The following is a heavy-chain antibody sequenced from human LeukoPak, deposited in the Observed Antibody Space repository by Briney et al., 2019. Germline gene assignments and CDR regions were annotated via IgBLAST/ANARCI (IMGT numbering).Heavy chain of an antibody. CDR1: GGSFSGYY. V-gene: IGHV4-34*01. Sequence: SETLSLTCAVYGGSFSGYYWSWIRQPPGKGLEWIGEINHSGSTNYNPSLKSRVTISVDTSKNQFSLKLSSVTAADTAVYYCARDRVRGSSNPYFDYWGQGTLVTVSS. J-gene: IGHJ4*02. CDR3: ARDRVRGSSNPYFDY. D-gene: IGHD1-26*01. CDR2: INHSGST.